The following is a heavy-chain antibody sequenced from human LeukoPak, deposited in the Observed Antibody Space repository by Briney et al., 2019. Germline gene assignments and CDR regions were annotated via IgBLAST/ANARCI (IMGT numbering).Heavy chain of an antibody. CDR1: GASFSANY. CDR2: INHSGTI. Sequence: SETLSLTCAVYGASFSANYWIWIRQPPGKGLEWIGEINHSGTITYKPSLKSRLTISADTSKNQFSLKLSSVTAADTAVYYCVRYCGSENYCISYWGQGTLVTVSS. D-gene: IGHD3-10*01. CDR3: VRYCGSENYCISY. J-gene: IGHJ4*01. V-gene: IGHV4-34*01.